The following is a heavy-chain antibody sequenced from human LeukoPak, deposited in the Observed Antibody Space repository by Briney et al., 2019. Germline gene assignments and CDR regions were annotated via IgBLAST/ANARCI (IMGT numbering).Heavy chain of an antibody. CDR3: AAVRSYDILTGPYKIDY. CDR2: INPNSGGT. Sequence: ASVKVSCKASGYTFTGYYMHWVRQAPGQGLEWMGWINPNSGGTNYAQKFQGRVTITRDMSTSTAYMELSSLRSEDTAVYYCAAVRSYDILTGPYKIDYWGQGTLVTVSS. J-gene: IGHJ4*02. V-gene: IGHV1-2*02. CDR1: GYTFTGYY. D-gene: IGHD3-9*01.